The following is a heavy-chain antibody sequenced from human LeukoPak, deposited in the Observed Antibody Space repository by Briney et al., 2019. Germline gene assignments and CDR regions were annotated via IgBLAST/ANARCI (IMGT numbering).Heavy chain of an antibody. V-gene: IGHV1-69*04. CDR1: GGIFSSHA. D-gene: IGHD2-2*01. J-gene: IGHJ3*02. CDR2: IIPILGIA. Sequence: SVKVSCKASGGIFSSHAISWVRLARGQGLEWMGRIIPILGIANYAQKFQGRVTMTTDTSTSTAYMELRSLRSDDTAVYYCAREIGYCSSTSCYKAFDIWGQGTMVTVSS. CDR3: AREIGYCSSTSCYKAFDI.